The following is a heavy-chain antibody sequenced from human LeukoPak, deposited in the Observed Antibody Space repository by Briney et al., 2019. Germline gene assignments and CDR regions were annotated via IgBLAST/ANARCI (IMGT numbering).Heavy chain of an antibody. Sequence: GGSLRLSCAASGFTFSSYAMSWVRQAPGKGLEWVSRISGSGGRTYYTDSVKGRFTISRDNSKNTVYLRKNSLKAEDTAVYDGAKDDNDYVWRTHSLHYDYWGQGTLVTVAS. CDR2: ISGSGGRT. J-gene: IGHJ4*02. D-gene: IGHD3-16*01. CDR3: AKDDNDYVWRTHSLHYDY. CDR1: GFTFSSYA. V-gene: IGHV3-23*01.